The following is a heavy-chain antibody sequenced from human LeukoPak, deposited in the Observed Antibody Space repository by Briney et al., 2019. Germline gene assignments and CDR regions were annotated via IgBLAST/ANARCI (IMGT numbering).Heavy chain of an antibody. V-gene: IGHV5-51*01. Sequence: GESLKISCKGSGYSFTSYWIGWVRQMPGKGLEWMGIIYPGDSDTRYSPSFQGQVAISVDKSISTVYLHWSSLKASDTAMYYCARQRGTTGYDYWGQGTLVTVSS. D-gene: IGHD1-1*01. J-gene: IGHJ4*02. CDR2: IYPGDSDT. CDR1: GYSFTSYW. CDR3: ARQRGTTGYDY.